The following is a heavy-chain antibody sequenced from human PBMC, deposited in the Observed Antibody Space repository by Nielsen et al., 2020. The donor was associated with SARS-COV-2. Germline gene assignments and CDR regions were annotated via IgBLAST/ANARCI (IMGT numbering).Heavy chain of an antibody. J-gene: IGHJ6*02. CDR2: LSGYGGST. D-gene: IGHD3-10*01. Sequence: WIRQPPGKGLDWVSTLSGYGGSTYYADSVKGRFTISRDNSKNTLYLQMNSLRAEDTAVYYCARDRVDFGSGTYYYYYGMDVWGQGTTVTVSS. V-gene: IGHV3-23*01. CDR3: ARDRVDFGSGTYYYYYGMDV.